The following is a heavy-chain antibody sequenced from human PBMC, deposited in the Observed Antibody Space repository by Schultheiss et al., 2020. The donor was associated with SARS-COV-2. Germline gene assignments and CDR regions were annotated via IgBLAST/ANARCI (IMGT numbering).Heavy chain of an antibody. D-gene: IGHD4-11*01. Sequence: GESLKISCAASGFTFSNAWMSWVRQAPGKGLEYVSAISSNGGSTYYADSVKGRFTISRDNSKNTLYLQMNSLRAEDTAVYYCAIIATTVTTDYWGQGTLVTVSS. V-gene: IGHV3-64*04. J-gene: IGHJ4*02. CDR1: GFTFSNAW. CDR2: ISSNGGST. CDR3: AIIATTVTTDY.